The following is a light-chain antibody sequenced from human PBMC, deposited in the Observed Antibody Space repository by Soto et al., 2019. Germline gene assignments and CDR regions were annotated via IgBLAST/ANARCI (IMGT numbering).Light chain of an antibody. CDR3: QQSYSTPPT. J-gene: IGKJ1*01. Sequence: DIQMTQSPSSLSASVGDRVTITCRASQSISSYLNWYQQKPGKASKLLIYAASSLQSGVPSRFSGSGSGTDFTPTISSLQPEDFATYYCQQSYSTPPTFGQGTKVEIK. V-gene: IGKV1-39*01. CDR1: QSISSY. CDR2: AAS.